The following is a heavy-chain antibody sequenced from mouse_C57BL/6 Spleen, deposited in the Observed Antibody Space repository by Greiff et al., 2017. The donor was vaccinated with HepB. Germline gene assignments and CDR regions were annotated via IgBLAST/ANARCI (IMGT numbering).Heavy chain of an antibody. CDR3: ARNVGSSGLFAY. D-gene: IGHD3-2*02. CDR1: GYTFTSYW. J-gene: IGHJ3*01. CDR2: IDPSDSYT. V-gene: IGHV1-69*01. Sequence: QVQLQQPGAELVMPGASVKLSCKASGYTFTSYWMHWVKQRPGQGLEWIGEIDPSDSYTNYNQKFKGKSTLTVDKSSSTAYMQLSSLTSEDSAVYYCARNVGSSGLFAYGGQGTLVTVSA.